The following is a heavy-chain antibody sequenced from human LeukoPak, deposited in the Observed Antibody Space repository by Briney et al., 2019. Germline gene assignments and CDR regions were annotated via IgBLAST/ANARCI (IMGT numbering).Heavy chain of an antibody. D-gene: IGHD6-6*01. CDR1: GFTFSSYS. J-gene: IGHJ5*02. CDR2: ISSSSSTI. V-gene: IGHV3-48*01. CDR3: AKDSVDSSSSFDP. Sequence: GGSLRLSCAASGFTFSSYSMNWVRQAPGKGLEWVSYISSSSSTIYYADSVKGRFTISRDNSKNTLYLQMNSLRAEDTAVYYCAKDSVDSSSSFDPWGQGTLVTVSS.